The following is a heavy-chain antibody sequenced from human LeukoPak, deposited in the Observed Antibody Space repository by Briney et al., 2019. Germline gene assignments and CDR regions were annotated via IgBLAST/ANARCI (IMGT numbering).Heavy chain of an antibody. V-gene: IGHV4-34*01. CDR2: INHSGST. CDR3: ARGQKYRNGYTVTELGSGYFAY. CDR1: GGSFSGYY. Sequence: PSETLSLTCAVYGGSFSGYYWSWIRQPPGKGLEWIGEINHSGSTNYNPSLKSRVTISVDTSKNQFSLTLSSATTADTAVYYCARGQKYRNGYTVTELGSGYFAYWGQGTLVTVSS. J-gene: IGHJ4*02. D-gene: IGHD5-18*01.